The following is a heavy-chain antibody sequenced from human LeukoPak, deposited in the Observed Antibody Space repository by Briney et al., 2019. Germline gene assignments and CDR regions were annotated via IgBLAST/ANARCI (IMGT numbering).Heavy chain of an antibody. CDR2: IKQDGSEK. D-gene: IGHD2-2*02. J-gene: IGHJ4*02. Sequence: GGSLRLSCAASGFTFSNSGMHWVRQAPGKGLEWVANIKQDGSEKYYVDSVKGRFTISRDNAKNSLYLQMNSLRAEDTAVYYCARMGSRDKYTYFDSWGQGTLVTVSS. V-gene: IGHV3-7*01. CDR1: GFTFSNSG. CDR3: ARMGSRDKYTYFDS.